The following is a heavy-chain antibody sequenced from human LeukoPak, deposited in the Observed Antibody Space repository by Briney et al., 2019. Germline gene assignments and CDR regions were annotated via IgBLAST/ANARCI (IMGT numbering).Heavy chain of an antibody. CDR3: ARGRQPDC. D-gene: IGHD2-2*01. CDR2: ISSGSSYT. Sequence: GGALRVSCAASGFTFSDYYMSWMRQAPGKGLEWVSYISSGSSYTNNGDSVKGRFTLSRDNAKNSLYLQMNSLRAEDTAVYYCARGRQPDCGGQGTLVTVSS. J-gene: IGHJ4*02. CDR1: GFTFSDYY. V-gene: IGHV3-11*05.